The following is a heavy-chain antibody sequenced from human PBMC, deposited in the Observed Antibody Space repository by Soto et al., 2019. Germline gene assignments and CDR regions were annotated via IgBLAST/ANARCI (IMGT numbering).Heavy chain of an antibody. Sequence: GASVKVSCKASGYTFTSYGISWVRQAPGQGLEWMGWISAYNGNTNYAQKLQGRVTMTTDTSTSTAYMELRSLRSDDTAVYYCARDSLPTPKPKNTFGGVIVMRSYYSYGMDVWGQGTTVTVSS. D-gene: IGHD3-16*02. V-gene: IGHV1-18*01. CDR3: ARDSLPTPKPKNTFGGVIVMRSYYSYGMDV. J-gene: IGHJ6*02. CDR2: ISAYNGNT. CDR1: GYTFTSYG.